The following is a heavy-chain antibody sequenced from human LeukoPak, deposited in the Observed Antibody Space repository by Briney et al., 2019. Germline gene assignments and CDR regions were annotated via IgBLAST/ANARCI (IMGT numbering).Heavy chain of an antibody. Sequence: PGGSLTLSCAASGFTFSSHAMHWVRQPAAKGLEWIANIYYSGSTYYNPSLKSRVTMSVDTSKNQFFLKLNSVTAADTAVYYCARGRPYSGGYHLDYWGQGTLVTVSA. CDR2: IYYSGST. CDR1: GFTFSSHAMH. CDR3: ARGRPYSGGYHLDY. D-gene: IGHD1-26*01. V-gene: IGHV4-59*04. J-gene: IGHJ4*02.